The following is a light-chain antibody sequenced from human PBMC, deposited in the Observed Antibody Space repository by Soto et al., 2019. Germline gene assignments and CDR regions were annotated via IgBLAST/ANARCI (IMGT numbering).Light chain of an antibody. J-gene: IGKJ2*01. CDR3: QQYNSWPPHT. V-gene: IGKV3-15*01. Sequence: EIVMTQSPATLSVSPGESATLSCRASQSVNTNLAWYQQKPGRAPRLLIHGASTSATGIPARFSGSGSGTEFTLNISSLQSEDFAVYYCQQYNSWPPHTFGQGTKLEIK. CDR2: GAS. CDR1: QSVNTN.